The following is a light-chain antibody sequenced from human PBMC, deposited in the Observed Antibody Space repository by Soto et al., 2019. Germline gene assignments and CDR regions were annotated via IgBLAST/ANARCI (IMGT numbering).Light chain of an antibody. Sequence: ESVLTQSPATLSLSPGERATLSCRASQSVSSYLAWYQQKPGQAPRLLIYDASNRATGIPARFSGSGSGTDFTLTISSLEPEDFAVDYCQQRSNWPTTFGQGTRLEIK. CDR1: QSVSSY. J-gene: IGKJ5*01. V-gene: IGKV3-11*01. CDR2: DAS. CDR3: QQRSNWPTT.